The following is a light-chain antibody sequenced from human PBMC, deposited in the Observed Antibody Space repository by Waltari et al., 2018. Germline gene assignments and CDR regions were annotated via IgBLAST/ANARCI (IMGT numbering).Light chain of an antibody. J-gene: IGLJ3*02. Sequence: QSALTQPASVSGSPGQSITISCTGTRSDVRTYDLVPWYQQHPGKAPKLMIHDVNKRPSGFSPRFSGSKSGNTASLTISGLQAEDEADYYCCSFADSSASWVFGGGTKLTVL. V-gene: IGLV2-23*02. CDR2: DVN. CDR1: RSDVRTYDL. CDR3: CSFADSSASWV.